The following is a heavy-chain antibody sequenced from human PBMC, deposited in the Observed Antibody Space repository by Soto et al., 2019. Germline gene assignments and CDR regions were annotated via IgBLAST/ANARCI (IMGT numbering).Heavy chain of an antibody. CDR2: IYYSGST. CDR3: ARAWGGYFDY. CDR1: GGSISSGGYY. J-gene: IGHJ4*02. D-gene: IGHD3-16*01. V-gene: IGHV4-31*03. Sequence: QVQLQESGPGLVKPSQTLSLTCTVSGGSISSGGYYWSLIRQHPGNGLEWIGYIYYSGSTHYNPSRKSRVTISVDTSRNQFYLKLSFVTAADTAVYYCARAWGGYFDYGGQGTLVTVSS.